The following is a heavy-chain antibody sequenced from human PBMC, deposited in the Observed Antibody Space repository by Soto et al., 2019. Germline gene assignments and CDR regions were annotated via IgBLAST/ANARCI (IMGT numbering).Heavy chain of an antibody. Sequence: GGSLRLSCAASGFTFSSYGMHWVRQAPGKGLEWVAVISYDGSNKYYADSVKGRFTISRDNSKNTLYLQMNSLRAEDTAVYYYAKDCSSGWFDYWGQGTLVTVSS. J-gene: IGHJ4*02. V-gene: IGHV3-30*18. D-gene: IGHD6-19*01. CDR1: GFTFSSYG. CDR3: AKDCSSGWFDY. CDR2: ISYDGSNK.